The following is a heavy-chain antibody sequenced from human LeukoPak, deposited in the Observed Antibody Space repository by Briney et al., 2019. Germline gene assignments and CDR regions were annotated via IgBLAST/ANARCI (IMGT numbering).Heavy chain of an antibody. D-gene: IGHD3-10*01. CDR3: TKEGLPSGSSWSAWFDP. V-gene: IGHV3-21*01. CDR2: ISSSSSYI. J-gene: IGHJ5*02. Sequence: GGSLRLSCAASGFTFSSYWMHWVRQAPGKGLEWVSSISSSSSYIYYADSVKGRFTISRDNSKNTLYLQMNSLRAEDTAVYYCTKEGLPSGSSWSAWFDPWGQGTLVTVSS. CDR1: GFTFSSYW.